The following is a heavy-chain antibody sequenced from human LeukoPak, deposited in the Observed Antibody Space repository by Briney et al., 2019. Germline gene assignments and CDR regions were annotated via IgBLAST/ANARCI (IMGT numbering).Heavy chain of an antibody. CDR1: GFTFSSYA. D-gene: IGHD1-26*01. CDR2: ISFDGSHT. Sequence: PGGSLRLSCAASGFTFSSYALHWVRQAPGKGLEWVAAISFDGSHTYSAESVKGRFAISRDDSKNALYLQMSSLTTEDTAVYYCARDREVRVGIYQYQFDCWGQGTLVTVSA. J-gene: IGHJ4*02. V-gene: IGHV3-30*09. CDR3: ARDREVRVGIYQYQFDC.